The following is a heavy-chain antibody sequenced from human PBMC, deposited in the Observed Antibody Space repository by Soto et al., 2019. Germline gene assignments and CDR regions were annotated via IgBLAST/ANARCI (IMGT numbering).Heavy chain of an antibody. CDR1: GFSFSISP. CDR2: ISYDGTNK. V-gene: IGHV3-30-3*01. D-gene: IGHD2-8*01. CDR3: ARDPNTSDGPHSAFIYSDS. Sequence: GGSLRLSCAASGFSFSISPMHWVRQAPGKGPEWVALISYDGTNKFYADSVKGRFTISRDNSKSTLYLQVDSLRPEDAAVYYCARDPNTSDGPHSAFIYSDSWGHGPPVSV. J-gene: IGHJ4*01.